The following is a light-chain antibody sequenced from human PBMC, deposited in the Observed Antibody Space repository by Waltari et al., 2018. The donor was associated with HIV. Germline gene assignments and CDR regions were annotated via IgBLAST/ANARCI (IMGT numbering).Light chain of an antibody. CDR2: DTI. CDR1: DSHVGSNF. J-gene: IGLJ2*01. V-gene: IGLV1-51*01. CDR3: ETWDATLQIGL. Sequence: HSQFTHPPSVPAAPGQHVSIPFSGSDSHVGSNFISVYQILPETGPRLLISDTIRRTAGIPERFSGSKTGTSASLDITGLQTGDEAFYFCETWDATLQIGLFGGGTKVTVL.